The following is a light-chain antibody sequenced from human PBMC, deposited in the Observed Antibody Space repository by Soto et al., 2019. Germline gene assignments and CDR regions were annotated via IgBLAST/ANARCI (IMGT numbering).Light chain of an antibody. J-gene: IGKJ1*01. CDR1: QSISGT. V-gene: IGKV3-15*01. CDR3: QQYNNWPWT. CDR2: GAS. Sequence: EIVMTQSPATLSVCRGGGAPLXSRASQSISGTLAWYQQKPGQAPRLLIYGASTRATSFPARFSGSGSGTDFTLTISSLQSEDFAVYYCQQYNNWPWTFGQGTKVDIK.